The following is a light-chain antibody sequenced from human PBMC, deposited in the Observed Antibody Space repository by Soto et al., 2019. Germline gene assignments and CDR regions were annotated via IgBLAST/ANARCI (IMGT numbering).Light chain of an antibody. Sequence: QSALTQPASVSASPGQSITISCTGSSSDVGGYNYVSWYQQHPGKAPKLMIYDVSNRPSGVSNRFSGSKSGNTASLTISGLQAEDEADYYCCSYTGIGYVFGNGTKVTVL. V-gene: IGLV2-14*03. CDR1: SSDVGGYNY. CDR2: DVS. CDR3: CSYTGIGYV. J-gene: IGLJ1*01.